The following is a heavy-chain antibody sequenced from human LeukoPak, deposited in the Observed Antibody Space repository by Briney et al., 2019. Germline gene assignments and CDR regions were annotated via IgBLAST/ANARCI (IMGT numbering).Heavy chain of an antibody. D-gene: IGHD5-18*01. J-gene: IGHJ3*02. CDR2: IYYSGST. Sequence: SETLSLTCTVSGGSISSGDYYWSWIRQPPGKGLEWIGYIYYSGSTYYNPSLKSRVTISVDTSKNQFSLKLSSVTAADTAVYYCARWGNTAMVQWPQRSAFDIWGQGTMVTASS. CDR3: ARWGNTAMVQWPQRSAFDI. CDR1: GGSISSGDYY. V-gene: IGHV4-30-4*01.